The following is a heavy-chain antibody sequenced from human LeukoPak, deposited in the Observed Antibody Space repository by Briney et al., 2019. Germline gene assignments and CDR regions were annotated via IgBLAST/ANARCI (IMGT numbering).Heavy chain of an antibody. CDR2: INTFSGST. CDR1: GYIFTVYG. V-gene: IGHV1-18*01. CDR3: ARWRYDIWSGYSDY. Sequence: GASVKVSCKVSGYIFTVYGISWVRQAPGQGLEWMGWINTFSGSTYYAQKFQGRVTMTTDTSTSTAYMDLRSLRSDDTAVYYCARWRYDIWSGYSDYWGQGTLVTVSS. D-gene: IGHD3-3*01. J-gene: IGHJ4*02.